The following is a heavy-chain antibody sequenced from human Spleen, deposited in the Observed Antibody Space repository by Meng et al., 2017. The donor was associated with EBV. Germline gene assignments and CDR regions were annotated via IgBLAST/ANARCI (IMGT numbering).Heavy chain of an antibody. CDR3: ARAGGSSSIYSNWFDP. J-gene: IGHJ5*02. D-gene: IGHD6-6*01. CDR2: ISSSGSTI. CDR1: GFTFSDYY. V-gene: IGHV3-11*01. Sequence: QVQLVESGGXLGKPGGXXRLXXXXXGFTFSDYYMSWNRQAPGKGLEWVSYISSSGSTIYYADSVKGRFTISRDNAKNSLYLQMNSLRAEDTAVYYCARAGGSSSIYSNWFDPWGQGTLVTVSS.